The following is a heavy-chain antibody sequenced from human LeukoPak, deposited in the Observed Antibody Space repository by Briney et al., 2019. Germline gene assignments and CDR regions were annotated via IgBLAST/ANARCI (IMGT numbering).Heavy chain of an antibody. CDR1: RGSISGYY. CDR2: ISYTGAT. J-gene: IGHJ6*02. V-gene: IGHV4-59*12. CDR3: ARDFLAAAGLLYYYYGMDV. D-gene: IGHD6-13*01. Sequence: SETLSLTCTVSRGSISGYYWSWIRQPPRNGLEWIAYISYTGATEYNPSLRRRVSMSLATSMNQFSLRLTSVTASDTAVYYCARDFLAAAGLLYYYYGMDVWGQGTTVTVSS.